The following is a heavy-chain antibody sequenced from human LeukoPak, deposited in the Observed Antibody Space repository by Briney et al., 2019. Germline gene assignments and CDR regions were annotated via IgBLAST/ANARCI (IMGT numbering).Heavy chain of an antibody. CDR3: AREFIGGGGLDY. CDR1: GFSFSNYL. CDR2: IYTDGSAT. D-gene: IGHD3-16*01. V-gene: IGHV3-74*01. Sequence: GGSLRLSCAPSGFSFSNYLMHWVRKAPGKGLVWVSRIYTDGSATSYAESVKGRFTISRDNAKNTLYLQMNSLRAEDTAVYYCAREFIGGGGLDYWGQGTLVTVSS. J-gene: IGHJ4*02.